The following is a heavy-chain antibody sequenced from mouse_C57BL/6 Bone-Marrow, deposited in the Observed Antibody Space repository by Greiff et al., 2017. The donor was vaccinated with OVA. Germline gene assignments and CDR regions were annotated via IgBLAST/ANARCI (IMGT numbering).Heavy chain of an antibody. V-gene: IGHV5-4*03. CDR2: ISDGGSYT. CDR1: GFTFSSYA. J-gene: IGHJ2*01. CDR3: ARPPLWLRRGVYFDY. Sequence: EVKLMESGGGLVKPGGSLKLSCAASGFTFSSYAMSWVRQTPEKRLEWVATISDGGSYTYYPDNVKGRFTISRDNAKNNLYLQMSHLKSEDTAMYYCARPPLWLRRGVYFDYWGQGTTLTVSS. D-gene: IGHD2-2*01.